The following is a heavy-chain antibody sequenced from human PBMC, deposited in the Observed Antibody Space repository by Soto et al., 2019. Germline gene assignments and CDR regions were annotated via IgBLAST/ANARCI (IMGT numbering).Heavy chain of an antibody. D-gene: IGHD3-3*01. CDR3: ARGSYDLTYFDY. CDR1: GGTFSSYA. V-gene: IGHV1-69*06. Sequence: SVKVSCKASGGTFSSYAISWVRQAPGQGLEWMGGIIPIFGTANYAQKFQGRVTITADKSTSTAYMELSSLRSADTAVYSSARGSYDLTYFDYWGQGTLVTVSS. J-gene: IGHJ4*02. CDR2: IIPIFGTA.